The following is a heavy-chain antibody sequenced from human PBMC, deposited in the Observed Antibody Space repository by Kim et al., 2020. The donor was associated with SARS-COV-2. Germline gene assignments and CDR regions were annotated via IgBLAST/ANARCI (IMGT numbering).Heavy chain of an antibody. CDR3: ARGHMGLGV. D-gene: IGHD1-26*01. CDR1: GLAFRDSY. V-gene: IGHV3-11*01. CDR2: IDRSGGAI. Sequence: GGSLRLSCAASGLAFRDSYMSWIRQAPGKGLEWISYIDRSGGAIYYADSVKGRFTISRDNAKNSLYLQMNSLRADDTAVYFCARGHMGLGVWGQGTTVTVSS. J-gene: IGHJ6*02.